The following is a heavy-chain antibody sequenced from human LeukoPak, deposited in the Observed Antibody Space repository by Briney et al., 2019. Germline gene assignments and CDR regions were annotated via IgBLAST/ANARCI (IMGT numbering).Heavy chain of an antibody. V-gene: IGHV3-23*01. D-gene: IGHD1-26*01. CDR3: ARHPKVGATNYFDY. Sequence: PGGSLRLSCAASGFTFSSYSMHWVRQAPAKGLEWVSAISGSGGSTYYADSVKGRFTISRDKSKNTLYLQMTSLRADDTAVYYCARHPKVGATNYFDYWGQGTLVTVSS. J-gene: IGHJ4*02. CDR2: ISGSGGST. CDR1: GFTFSSYS.